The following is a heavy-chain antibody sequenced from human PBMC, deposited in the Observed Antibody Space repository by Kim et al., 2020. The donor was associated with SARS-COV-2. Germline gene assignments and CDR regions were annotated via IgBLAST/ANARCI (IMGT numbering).Heavy chain of an antibody. CDR2: IIPIFGTT. CDR1: GGTFTNYG. Sequence: SVKVSCKASGGTFTNYGISWVRQAPRQGLEWMGGIIPIFGTTKYIQKFQGRLSITADESTTTAYMELSNLRSEDTAVYYCARVPLSLYSSSGLPYSFDY. CDR3: ARVPLSLYSSSGLPYSFDY. V-gene: IGHV1-69*13. D-gene: IGHD3-10*01. J-gene: IGHJ4*01.